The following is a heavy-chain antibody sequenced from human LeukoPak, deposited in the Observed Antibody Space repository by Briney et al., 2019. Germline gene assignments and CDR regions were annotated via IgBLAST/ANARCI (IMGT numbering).Heavy chain of an antibody. J-gene: IGHJ4*02. V-gene: IGHV3-30*02. CDR1: GFTFSSYG. D-gene: IGHD3-9*01. CDR3: ANLQTGHYNDQFDY. CDR2: IRYDGSNK. Sequence: GGSLRLSCAASGFTFSSYGMHWVRQAPGKGLEWVAFIRYDGSNKYYADSVKGRFTISRDNSKNTLYLQMNGLRAEDTAVYYCANLQTGHYNDQFDYWGQGTLVTVSS.